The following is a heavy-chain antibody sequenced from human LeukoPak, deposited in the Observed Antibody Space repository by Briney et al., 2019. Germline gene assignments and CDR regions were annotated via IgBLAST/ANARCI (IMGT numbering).Heavy chain of an antibody. J-gene: IGHJ4*02. CDR3: ARDDSGLYHRLYYFDY. CDR1: GFTFSSYA. D-gene: IGHD5-12*01. Sequence: PGGSLRLSCAASGFTFSSYAMHWVRQAPGKGLEWVAVISYDGSNKYYADSVKGRFTIPRDNSKNTLYLQMNSLRAEDTAVYYCARDDSGLYHRLYYFDYWGQGTLVTVSS. CDR2: ISYDGSNK. V-gene: IGHV3-30-3*01.